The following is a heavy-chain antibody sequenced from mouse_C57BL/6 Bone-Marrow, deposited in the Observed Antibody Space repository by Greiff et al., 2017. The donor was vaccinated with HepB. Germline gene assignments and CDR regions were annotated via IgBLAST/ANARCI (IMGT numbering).Heavy chain of an antibody. CDR1: GFTFSSYA. CDR3: ARDVYGSRYFDV. Sequence: DVQLVESGGGLVKPGGSLKLSCAASGFTFSSYAMSWVRQTPEKRLEWVATISDGGSYTYYPDNVKGRFTISRDNAKTKLYLQMSHLKSEDTAMYYCARDVYGSRYFDVWGTGTTVTVSS. J-gene: IGHJ1*03. CDR2: ISDGGSYT. V-gene: IGHV5-4*01. D-gene: IGHD1-1*01.